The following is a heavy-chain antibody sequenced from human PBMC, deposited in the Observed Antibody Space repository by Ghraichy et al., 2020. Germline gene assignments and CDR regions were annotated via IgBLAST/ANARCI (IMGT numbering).Heavy chain of an antibody. Sequence: GESLNISCAASGFTFSSYSMNWVRQAPGKGLEWVSSISSSSSYIYYADSVKGRFTISRDNAKNSLYLQMNSLRAEDTAVYYCARVGSSTYDAFDIWGQGTMVTVSS. CDR3: ARVGSSTYDAFDI. CDR2: ISSSSSYI. CDR1: GFTFSSYS. D-gene: IGHD3-10*01. V-gene: IGHV3-21*01. J-gene: IGHJ3*02.